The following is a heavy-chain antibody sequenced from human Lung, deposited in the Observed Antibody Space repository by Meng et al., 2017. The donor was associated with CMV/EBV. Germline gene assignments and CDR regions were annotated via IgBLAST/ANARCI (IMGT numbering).Heavy chain of an antibody. Sequence: ASXXVSXKASGYTFTGYYMHWVRQAPGQGLEWMGWINPNSGGTNYAQKFQGRVTMTRDTSISTAYMELSRLRSDDTAVYYCAREMNVYYDFWSGYYPRPDYYYYGMDVWGQGNXV. CDR1: GYTFTGYY. CDR3: AREMNVYYDFWSGYYPRPDYYYYGMDV. D-gene: IGHD3-3*01. J-gene: IGHJ6*02. V-gene: IGHV1-2*02. CDR2: INPNSGGT.